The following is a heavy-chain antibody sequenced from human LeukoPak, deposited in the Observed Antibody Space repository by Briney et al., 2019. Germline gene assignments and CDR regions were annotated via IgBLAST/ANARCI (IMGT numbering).Heavy chain of an antibody. CDR2: ISGSGGST. CDR1: GFTFSSYA. Sequence: PRGSLRLSCAASGFTFSSYAMSWVRQAPGKGLEWVSAISGSGGSTYYADSVKGRFTISRDNSKNTLYLQMNSLRAEDTAVYYCAKDPKLTTTSGLIDYWGQGTLLTVSS. CDR3: AKDPKLTTTSGLIDY. D-gene: IGHD4/OR15-4a*01. J-gene: IGHJ4*02. V-gene: IGHV3-23*01.